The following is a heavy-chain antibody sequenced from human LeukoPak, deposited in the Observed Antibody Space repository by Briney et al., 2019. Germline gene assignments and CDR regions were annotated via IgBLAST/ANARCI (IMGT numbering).Heavy chain of an antibody. CDR3: ARLGRFVRVDYFDY. CDR2: ISSSGSTI. Sequence: GGSLRLSCAASGFTFSSYEMNWVRQAPGKGLEWVSYISSSGSTIYYADSVKGRFTISRDNAKNSLYLQMNSLRAEDTAVYYCARLGRFVRVDYFDYWGQGALVTVSS. D-gene: IGHD3-10*02. J-gene: IGHJ4*02. CDR1: GFTFSSYE. V-gene: IGHV3-48*03.